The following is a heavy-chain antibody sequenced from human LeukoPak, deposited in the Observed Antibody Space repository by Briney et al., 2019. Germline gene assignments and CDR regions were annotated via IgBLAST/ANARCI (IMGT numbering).Heavy chain of an antibody. Sequence: PSETLSLTCTVSGGSISSSSYYWGWIRQPPGKGLEWIGSIYYSGSTYYNPSLKSRVTISVDTSKNQFSLKLSSVTAADTAVYYCARVTGPLDYWGQGTLVTVSS. CDR2: IYYSGST. V-gene: IGHV4-39*07. CDR3: ARVTGPLDY. J-gene: IGHJ4*02. CDR1: GGSISSSSYY.